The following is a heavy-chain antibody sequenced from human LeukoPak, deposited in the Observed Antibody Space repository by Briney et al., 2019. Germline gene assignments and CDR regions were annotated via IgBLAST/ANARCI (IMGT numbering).Heavy chain of an antibody. CDR1: GYTFTSYG. D-gene: IGHD3-22*01. J-gene: IGHJ5*02. CDR3: ARVSYYYDSSGLET. Sequence: ASVKVSCKASGYTFTSYGISWVRQAPGQGLEWMGWISAYSGNTNYAQKLQGRVTMTTDTSTSTAYMELRSLRSDDTAVYYCARVSYYYDSSGLETWGQGTLVTVSS. CDR2: ISAYSGNT. V-gene: IGHV1-18*01.